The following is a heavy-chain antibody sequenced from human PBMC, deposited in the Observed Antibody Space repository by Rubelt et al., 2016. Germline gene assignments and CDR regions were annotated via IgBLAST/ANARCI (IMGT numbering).Heavy chain of an antibody. D-gene: IGHD3-10*01. Sequence: QVQLQQWGAGLLKPSETLSLTCAVYGGSFSGYYWSWIRQPPGKGLEWIGEINHSGSTHYNPSLKSRVTISVETSKNQFSRKLSSVTAADTAVYYCARGGRYYGSGSYQRHNWFDPWGQGTLVTVSS. J-gene: IGHJ5*02. V-gene: IGHV4-34*01. CDR2: INHSGST. CDR3: ARGGRYYGSGSYQRHNWFDP. CDR1: GGSFSGYY.